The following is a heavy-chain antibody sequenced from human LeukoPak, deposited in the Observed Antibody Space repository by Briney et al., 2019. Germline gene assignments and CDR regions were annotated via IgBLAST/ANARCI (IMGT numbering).Heavy chain of an antibody. CDR1: GYSFTTYW. V-gene: IGHV5-10-1*01. Sequence: GESLKISCKGSGYSFTTYWISWVRQMPGKGLEWMGRIDPSDSYTNYSPSFQGHVTISADKSISTAYLQWSSLKASDSAMYYCARHYGSLFDYWGQGTLVTVPS. CDR2: IDPSDSYT. CDR3: ARHYGSLFDY. D-gene: IGHD3-10*01. J-gene: IGHJ4*02.